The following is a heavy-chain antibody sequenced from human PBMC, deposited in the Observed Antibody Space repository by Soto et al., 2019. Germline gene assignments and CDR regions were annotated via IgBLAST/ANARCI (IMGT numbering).Heavy chain of an antibody. V-gene: IGHV4-59*01. J-gene: IGHJ6*02. CDR2: IYYSGST. CDR1: GGSISSYY. CDR3: ARDLGYCSSTSCSRHYGMDV. Sequence: QVQLQESGPGLVKPSETLSLTCTVSGGSISSYYWSWIRQPPGKGLEWIGYIYYSGSTNYNPSLKRRVTISVDTSKNQFSLKLSSVTAADTAVYYCARDLGYCSSTSCSRHYGMDVWGQGTTVTVSS. D-gene: IGHD2-2*01.